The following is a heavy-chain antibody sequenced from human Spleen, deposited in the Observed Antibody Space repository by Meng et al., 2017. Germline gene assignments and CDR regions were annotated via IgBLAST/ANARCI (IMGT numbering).Heavy chain of an antibody. D-gene: IGHD6-19*01. Sequence: GESLKISCAASGFTFSDYYMSWIRQAPGKGLEWVSYISSSGSTIYYADSVKGRFTISRDNSKNTLYLQMNSLRAEDTAVYYCASSSGWYHPPDYWGQGTLVTVSS. CDR1: GFTFSDYY. CDR2: ISSSGSTI. V-gene: IGHV3-11*04. CDR3: ASSSGWYHPPDY. J-gene: IGHJ4*02.